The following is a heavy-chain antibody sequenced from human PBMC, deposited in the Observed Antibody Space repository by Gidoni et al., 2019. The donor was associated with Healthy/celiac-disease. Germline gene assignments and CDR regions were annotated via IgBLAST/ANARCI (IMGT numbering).Heavy chain of an antibody. J-gene: IGHJ4*02. CDR2: INPSGGST. D-gene: IGHD2-2*01. CDR3: ARTVPAAAIVEFDY. CDR1: GYTFTIYY. Sequence: QVQLVQSGAEAKKPGASVKVSCTASGYTFTIYYMHWVRQAPGQGLEWMGIINPSGGSTSYEQKFQGRVTMTRDTSTSTVYMELSSLRSEDTAVYYCARTVPAAAIVEFDYWGQGTLVTVSS. V-gene: IGHV1-46*01.